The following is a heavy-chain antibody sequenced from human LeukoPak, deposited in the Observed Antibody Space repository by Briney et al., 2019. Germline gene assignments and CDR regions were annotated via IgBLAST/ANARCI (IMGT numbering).Heavy chain of an antibody. Sequence: SVTLSLTCTVSGGSISSYYWSWIRQPAGKGLEWIGRIYTSGSTNYNPSLKSRVTMSVDTSKNQFSLKLSSVTAADTVVYYCASKKLGSGRFDYWGQGALVTVSS. CDR3: ASKKLGSGRFDY. J-gene: IGHJ4*02. V-gene: IGHV4-4*07. CDR2: IYTSGST. D-gene: IGHD3-10*01. CDR1: GGSISSYY.